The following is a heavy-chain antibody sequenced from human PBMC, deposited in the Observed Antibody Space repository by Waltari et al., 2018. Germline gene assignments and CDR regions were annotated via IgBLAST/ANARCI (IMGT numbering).Heavy chain of an antibody. CDR1: GSPLSTPV. CDR2: IGNQGSNQ. D-gene: IGHD6-19*01. Sequence: QVQLVESGVGVVQPGSSLTLPGAASGSPLSTPVTPPLPAARGPGKGLEWVEVIGNQGSNQYYADSVKDRFSISRDKSRNTLYLQMNSLRAEDTAVYYCARDAAGPSAWYTMYWGQGTLVTVSS. CDR3: ARDAAGPSAWYTMY. J-gene: IGHJ4*02. V-gene: IGHV3-33*01.